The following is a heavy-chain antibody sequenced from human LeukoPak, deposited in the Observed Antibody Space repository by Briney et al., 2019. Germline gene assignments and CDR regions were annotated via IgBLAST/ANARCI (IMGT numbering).Heavy chain of an antibody. J-gene: IGHJ4*02. CDR1: GASISGYY. Sequence: PSETLSLTCTVSGASISGYYWSWIRQPPGKRLEWIGYIISTGTINYNPSLKSRVTISIDTSKNQLSLQLTSVTAADTAVYYCARGRYCTNGVCPYYFDYWGQGTLVTVSS. CDR3: ARGRYCTNGVCPYYFDY. CDR2: IISTGTI. V-gene: IGHV4-59*01. D-gene: IGHD2-8*01.